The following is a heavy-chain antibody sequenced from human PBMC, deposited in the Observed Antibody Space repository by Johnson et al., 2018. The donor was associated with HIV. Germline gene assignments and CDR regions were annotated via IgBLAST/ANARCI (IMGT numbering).Heavy chain of an antibody. CDR3: ARQLGSDAFYI. D-gene: IGHD7-27*01. Sequence: VQLVESGGGLVKPGGSLKLSCEASGFTFSNVWMHWVRQAPGRGLEWVGRINSDGSSTNYAGSVKGRFTISRDNSKNSLYLQMNSLRAEDTAVYYCARQLGSDAFYIWGQGTMVTVSS. V-gene: IGHV3-74*02. CDR2: INSDGSST. CDR1: GFTFSNVW. J-gene: IGHJ3*02.